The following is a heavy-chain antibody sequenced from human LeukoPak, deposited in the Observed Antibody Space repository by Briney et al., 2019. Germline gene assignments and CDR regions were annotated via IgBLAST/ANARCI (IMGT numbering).Heavy chain of an antibody. CDR1: GFTFSSYA. J-gene: IGHJ5*02. CDR3: ARDSAWDWFDP. CDR2: ISGSGDNT. Sequence: GGSLRLSCAASGFTFSSYAMSWVRQAPGKGLEWVSAISGSGDNTYYADSVKGRFTISRDNAKNSLYLQMNSLRAEDTAVYYCARDSAWDWFDPWGQGTLVTVSS. D-gene: IGHD1-26*01. V-gene: IGHV3-23*01.